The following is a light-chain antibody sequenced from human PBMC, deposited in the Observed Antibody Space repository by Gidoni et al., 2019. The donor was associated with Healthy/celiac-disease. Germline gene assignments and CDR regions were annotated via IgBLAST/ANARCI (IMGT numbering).Light chain of an antibody. Sequence: HSALTPPASVSGSPGQSITILCTGTSSDVGGYNYVSWYQQHPGKAPKLMIYDVSNRPSGVSNRFSGSKSGNTASLTISGLQAEDEADYYCSSYTSSSTPRYVFGTGTKVTVL. V-gene: IGLV2-14*01. CDR3: SSYTSSSTPRYV. CDR2: DVS. J-gene: IGLJ1*01. CDR1: SSDVGGYNY.